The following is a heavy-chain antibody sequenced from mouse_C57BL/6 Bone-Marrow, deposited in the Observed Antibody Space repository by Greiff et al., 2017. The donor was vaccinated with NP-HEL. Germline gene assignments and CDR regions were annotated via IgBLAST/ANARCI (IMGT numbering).Heavy chain of an antibody. V-gene: IGHV1-15*01. J-gene: IGHJ2*01. Sequence: VHLVESGAELVRPGASVTLSCKASGYTFTDYEMHWVKQTPVHGLEWIGAIDPETGGTAYNQKFKGKAILTADKSSSTAYMELRSLTSEDTAVYYCTTFYDPFDYWGQGTTLTVSS. CDR1: GYTFTDYE. CDR3: TTFYDPFDY. CDR2: IDPETGGT. D-gene: IGHD2-3*01.